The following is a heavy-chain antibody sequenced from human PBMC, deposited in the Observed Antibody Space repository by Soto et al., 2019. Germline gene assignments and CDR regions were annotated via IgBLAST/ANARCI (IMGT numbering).Heavy chain of an antibody. V-gene: IGHV3-33*01. CDR3: AGDRIAVAGWDFDY. CDR1: GFTFSSYG. D-gene: IGHD6-19*01. CDR2: IWYDGSNK. J-gene: IGHJ4*02. Sequence: QVQLVESGGGVVQPGRSLRLSCAASGFTFSSYGMLWVRQAPGKGLEWVALIWYDGSNKYYADSVKGRFTISRDNSKNTLELEKKRPGGEDKAVYYWAGDRIAVAGWDFDYWGQGTLVTVSS.